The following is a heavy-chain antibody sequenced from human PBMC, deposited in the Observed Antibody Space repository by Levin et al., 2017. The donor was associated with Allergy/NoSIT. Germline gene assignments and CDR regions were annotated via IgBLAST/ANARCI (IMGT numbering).Heavy chain of an antibody. Sequence: ASVKVSCKASGYTFLVYVFIWVRQAPGVGLEWLGWISPNNGHTKVSHKVQGRVTMTTDASTTTAYLDIRSLTSDDTAVDYCARDLGTGWYDNAFEIWGQGTLVSVSS. CDR3: ARDLGTGWYDNAFEI. V-gene: IGHV1-18*01. CDR2: ISPNNGHT. D-gene: IGHD6-19*01. CDR1: GYTFLVYV. J-gene: IGHJ3*02.